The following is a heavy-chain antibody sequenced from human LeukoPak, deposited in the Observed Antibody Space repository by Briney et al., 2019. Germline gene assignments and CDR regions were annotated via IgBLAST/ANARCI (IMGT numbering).Heavy chain of an antibody. Sequence: ASVTVSCTASGYTFTSYYMHWVRQAPGQGLEWMGIINPSGGSTSYAQKFQGRVTMTRDTSTSTVYMELSSLRSEDTAVYYCARVLGTTGNSDYWGQGTLVTVSS. V-gene: IGHV1-46*01. CDR1: GYTFTSYY. D-gene: IGHD4-17*01. CDR3: ARVLGTTGNSDY. CDR2: INPSGGST. J-gene: IGHJ4*02.